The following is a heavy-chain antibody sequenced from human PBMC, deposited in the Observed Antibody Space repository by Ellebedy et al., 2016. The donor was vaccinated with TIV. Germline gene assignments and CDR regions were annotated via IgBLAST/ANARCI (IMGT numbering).Heavy chain of an antibody. CDR1: GFTFSSYS. J-gene: IGHJ4*02. V-gene: IGHV3-48*04. Sequence: GGSLRLSXAASGFTFSSYSMNWVRQAPGKGLEWVSYISSSSSTIYYADSVKGRFTISRDNAKNSLYLQMNSLRAEDTAVYYCARDGERADLDYWGQGTLVTVSS. CDR2: ISSSSSTI. D-gene: IGHD1-26*01. CDR3: ARDGERADLDY.